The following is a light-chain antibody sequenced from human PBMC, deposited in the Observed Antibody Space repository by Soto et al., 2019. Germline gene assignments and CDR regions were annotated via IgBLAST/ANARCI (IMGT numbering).Light chain of an antibody. CDR2: EVR. Sequence: QSVLTQPRSVSGSPGQSVTISCTGTNNDIGGYNYVSWYQQHPGKAPKLMIYEVRNRPSGISNRFSGSKSGNTASLTISGLQAEDEADYYCTSYTSSSPYVFGTGTKLTVL. J-gene: IGLJ1*01. V-gene: IGLV2-14*01. CDR1: NNDIGGYNY. CDR3: TSYTSSSPYV.